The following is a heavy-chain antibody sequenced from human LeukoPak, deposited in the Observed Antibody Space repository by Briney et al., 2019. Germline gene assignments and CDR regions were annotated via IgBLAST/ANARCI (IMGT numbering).Heavy chain of an antibody. CDR2: ISGSGDST. CDR1: GFTVSGNY. D-gene: IGHD2-2*01. J-gene: IGHJ4*02. CDR3: AKGPRVPAADYFFNY. V-gene: IGHV3-23*01. Sequence: PGGSLRLSCAASGFTVSGNYMSWVRQAPGKGLEWVSAISGSGDSTYFADSVKGRFTISRDNSKNTLYLQMNSLRAEDTAVYYCAKGPRVPAADYFFNYWGQGTLVTVSS.